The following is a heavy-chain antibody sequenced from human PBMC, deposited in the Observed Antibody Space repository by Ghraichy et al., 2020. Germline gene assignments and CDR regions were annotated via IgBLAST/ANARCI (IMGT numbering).Heavy chain of an antibody. CDR1: GFTFSSYE. D-gene: IGHD3-22*01. Sequence: SCAASGFTFSSYEMNWVRQAPGKGLEWVSYISSSGSTIYYADSVKGRFTISRDNAKNSLYLQMNSLRAEDTAVYYCARDRYYYYDSRDAFDIWGQGTMVSVSS. CDR3: ARDRYYYYDSRDAFDI. J-gene: IGHJ3*02. CDR2: ISSSGSTI. V-gene: IGHV3-48*03.